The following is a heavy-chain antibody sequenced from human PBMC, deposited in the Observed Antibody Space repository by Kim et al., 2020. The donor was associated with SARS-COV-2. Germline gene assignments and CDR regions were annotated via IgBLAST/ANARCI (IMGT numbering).Heavy chain of an antibody. CDR2: IIPIFGTA. J-gene: IGHJ5*02. Sequence: SVKVSCKASGGTFSSYAISWVRQAPGQGLAWMGGIIPIFGTANYAQKFQGRVTITADESTSTAYMELSSLRSEDTAVYYWAKVEGGYIGHWFDPWGQGTLVTVSS. D-gene: IGHD1-26*01. CDR3: AKVEGGYIGHWFDP. CDR1: GGTFSSYA. V-gene: IGHV1-69*13.